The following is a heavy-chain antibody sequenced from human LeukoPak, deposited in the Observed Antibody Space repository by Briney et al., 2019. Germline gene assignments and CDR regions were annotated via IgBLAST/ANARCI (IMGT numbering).Heavy chain of an antibody. D-gene: IGHD3-10*01. CDR3: AREADWGSGSGY. CDR2: IYYSGNT. CDR1: GESISGFY. V-gene: IGHV4-59*12. Sequence: SETLSLTCTVSGESISGFYWNWIRQPPGKGLEWIGYIYYSGNTNYNPSLKSRVTISIDTSKNQFSLKLSSVTAADTAVYYCAREADWGSGSGYWGQGTLVTVSS. J-gene: IGHJ4*02.